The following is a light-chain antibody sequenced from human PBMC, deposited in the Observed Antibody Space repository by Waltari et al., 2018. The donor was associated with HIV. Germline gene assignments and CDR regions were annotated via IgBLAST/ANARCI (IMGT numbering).Light chain of an antibody. J-gene: IGKJ2*01. CDR1: QGINSS. V-gene: IGKV1-27*01. CDR3: QRTYSVPPDT. Sequence: DIQLTQSPSSLSASVRDRVTITCRVSQGINSSFNCYRQKPGKIPKLLIYSTSNLQSGVPSRFSGSGSGTDFILTISSLQPEDVASYYGQRTYSVPPDTFGQGTKLDI. CDR2: STS.